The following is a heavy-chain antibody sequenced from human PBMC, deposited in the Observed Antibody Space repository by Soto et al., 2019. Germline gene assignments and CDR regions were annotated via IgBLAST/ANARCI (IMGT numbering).Heavy chain of an antibody. CDR2: VKTKVDGGTT. D-gene: IGHD6-6*01. Sequence: EVQLVESGGGLVQPGGSLRLSCEATGFNFSDDWMNWVRQAPGKGLEWVGHVKTKVDGGTTEYAASVKVRFIVSRDDSRNTLYLQMNSLKSEDTAMYYCTTLGPSWGQGNLVVVSS. CDR1: GFNFSDDW. J-gene: IGHJ4*02. CDR3: TTLGPS. V-gene: IGHV3-15*07.